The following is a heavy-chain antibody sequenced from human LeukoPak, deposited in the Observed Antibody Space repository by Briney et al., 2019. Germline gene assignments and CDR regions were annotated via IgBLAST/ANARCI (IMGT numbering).Heavy chain of an antibody. CDR1: GFTFSTYW. CDR2: IKQDGSEK. D-gene: IGHD1-26*01. J-gene: IGHJ4*02. V-gene: IGHV3-7*03. CDR3: AKDRGGSYTLSLDY. Sequence: WGSRRLSCAASGFTFSTYWMSRVRQAPGKGLEWVANIKQDGSEKYYVDSVKGRFTISRDNAKNSLYLQMNSLRAEDTAVYYCAKDRGGSYTLSLDYWGQGTLVTVSS.